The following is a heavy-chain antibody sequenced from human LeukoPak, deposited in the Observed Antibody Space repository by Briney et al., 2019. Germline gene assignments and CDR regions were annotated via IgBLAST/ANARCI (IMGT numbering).Heavy chain of an antibody. CDR1: GFTFSDYY. Sequence: PGGSLRLSCAASGFTFSDYYMSWIRQAPGKGLEWVSYISSSSSYTNYADSVKGRFTISRDNAKNSLYLQMNRLRAEDTAVYYCARDGAAAADPYFDYWGQGTLVTVSS. D-gene: IGHD6-13*01. V-gene: IGHV3-11*06. CDR3: ARDGAAAADPYFDY. CDR2: ISSSSSYT. J-gene: IGHJ4*02.